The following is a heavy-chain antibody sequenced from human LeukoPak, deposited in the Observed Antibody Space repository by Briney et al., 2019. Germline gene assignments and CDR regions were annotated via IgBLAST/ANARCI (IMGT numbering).Heavy chain of an antibody. J-gene: IGHJ5*02. D-gene: IGHD4-17*01. V-gene: IGHV1-69*01. CDR3: ARSPDYGDYLDWFDP. CDR2: IIPIFGTA. CDR1: GGTFSSYA. Sequence: SVKVSCKASGGTFSSYAISWVRQAPGQGLEWMGGIIPIFGTANYAQKFQGRVTITADESTSTAYMELSSLRSEDTAVYYCARSPDYGDYLDWFDPWGQGTLVTVSS.